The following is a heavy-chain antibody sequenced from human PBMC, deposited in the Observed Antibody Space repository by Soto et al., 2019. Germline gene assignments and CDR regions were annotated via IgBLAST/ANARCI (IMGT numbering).Heavy chain of an antibody. CDR1: GFTFSSYA. D-gene: IGHD1-26*01. J-gene: IGHJ5*02. V-gene: IGHV3-30-3*01. CDR3: ARDRATGRLSFNWFDP. Sequence: GGSLRLSCAASGFTFSSYAMHWVRQAPGKGLEWVAVISYDGSNKYYADSVKGRFTISRDNSKNTLYLQMNSLRAEDTAVYYCARDRATGRLSFNWFDPWGQGTLVTV. CDR2: ISYDGSNK.